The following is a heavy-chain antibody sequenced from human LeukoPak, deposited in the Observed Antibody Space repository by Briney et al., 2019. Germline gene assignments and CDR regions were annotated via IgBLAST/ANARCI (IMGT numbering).Heavy chain of an antibody. J-gene: IGHJ4*02. CDR1: GFTFSSYW. CDR3: ARVADDYFDY. CDR2: INQTGSEK. D-gene: IGHD6-19*01. Sequence: HPGGSLRLSCAASGFTFSSYWMSWVRQAPGKGLEWVANINQTGSEKYFVDSVKGRFTISRDNAKNSLYLQVNSLRAEDTAVYYCARVADDYFDYWGQGTLVTVSS. V-gene: IGHV3-7*01.